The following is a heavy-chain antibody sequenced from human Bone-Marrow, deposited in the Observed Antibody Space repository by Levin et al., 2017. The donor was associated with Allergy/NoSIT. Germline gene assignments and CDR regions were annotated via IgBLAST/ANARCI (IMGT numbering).Heavy chain of an antibody. CDR2: ISYGGST. J-gene: IGHJ2*01. CDR3: ARLYIAASGNAWYFDL. D-gene: IGHD6-13*01. CDR1: GGSIRSNSYY. V-gene: IGHV4-39*01. Sequence: TASETLSLTCTFSGGSIRSNSYYWGWIRQPPGRGLEWIGSISYGGSTYYYPSLKSRVTISVDTSKNQFSLKLSSVTAADTAVYYCARLYIAASGNAWYFDLWGRGTLVTVSS.